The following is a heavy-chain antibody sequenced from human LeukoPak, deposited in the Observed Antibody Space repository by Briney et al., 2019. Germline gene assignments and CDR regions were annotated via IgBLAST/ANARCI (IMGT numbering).Heavy chain of an antibody. Sequence: SETLSLTCTVSDGSISSYYWSWIRQPPGKGLEWIGYIHYSGSSAYIPSLKSRLTMSVDTSKNQFSLGLTSVTAADTALYYCARWYCGGNTCLHMDVWGKGTSVTVSS. CDR1: DGSISSYY. J-gene: IGHJ6*03. CDR3: ARWYCGGNTCLHMDV. D-gene: IGHD2-21*01. CDR2: IHYSGSS. V-gene: IGHV4-59*08.